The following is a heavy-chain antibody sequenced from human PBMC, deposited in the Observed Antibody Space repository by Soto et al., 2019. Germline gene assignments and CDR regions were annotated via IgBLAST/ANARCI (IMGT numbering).Heavy chain of an antibody. Sequence: ASVKVSCKASGYLFTDYGIAWVRQAPGQGLEWMGWINVFNGDPRYAPNLQGRVTMTKGTSTNTASMELRSLRSDDTAVYFCVRVRRGQMDYWGQGSLVTVSS. D-gene: IGHD3-10*01. V-gene: IGHV1-18*01. CDR2: INVFNGDP. CDR1: GYLFTDYG. J-gene: IGHJ4*02. CDR3: VRVRRGQMDY.